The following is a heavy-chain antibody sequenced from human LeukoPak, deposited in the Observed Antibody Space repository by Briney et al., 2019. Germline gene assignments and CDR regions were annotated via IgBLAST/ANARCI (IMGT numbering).Heavy chain of an antibody. Sequence: ASVKVSCKASGYTFSNYGINWVRQAPGQGLEWMGWISGYNGHAKYAQKFQGRVTMTTDTSTSTAYMELRSLRSDDTAVYYCAREYSGYDPIDYWGQGTLVTVSS. CDR3: AREYSGYDPIDY. CDR2: ISGYNGHA. D-gene: IGHD5-12*01. V-gene: IGHV1-18*01. CDR1: GYTFSNYG. J-gene: IGHJ4*02.